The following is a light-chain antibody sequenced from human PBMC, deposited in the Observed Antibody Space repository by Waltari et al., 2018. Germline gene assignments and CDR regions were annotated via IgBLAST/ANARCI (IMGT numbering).Light chain of an antibody. J-gene: IGLJ3*02. CDR3: SSYTATATWV. CDR1: SSDVGASNY. Sequence: QSALAQPASVSGSPGQSITISCTGTSSDVGASNYVPWYQQLPGKAPKLIIYDVTDRPSGVSNRFSGSKSGNTASLTISGLQADDEADYYCSSYTATATWVFGGGTKLTVL. CDR2: DVT. V-gene: IGLV2-14*03.